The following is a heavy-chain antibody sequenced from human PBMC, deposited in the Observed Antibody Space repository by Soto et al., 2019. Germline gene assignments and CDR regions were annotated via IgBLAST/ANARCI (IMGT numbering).Heavy chain of an antibody. CDR1: GYTLTELS. CDR2: FDPEDGET. CDR3: AKERYSGGPDAFDI. J-gene: IGHJ3*02. D-gene: IGHD1-26*01. Sequence: ASVKVSCKVSGYTLTELSMHWVRQAPGKGLEWMGGFDPEDGETIYAQKFQGRVTMTEDTSTDTAYMELSSLRSEGTAVYYCAKERYSGGPDAFDIWGQGTMVTVSS. V-gene: IGHV1-24*01.